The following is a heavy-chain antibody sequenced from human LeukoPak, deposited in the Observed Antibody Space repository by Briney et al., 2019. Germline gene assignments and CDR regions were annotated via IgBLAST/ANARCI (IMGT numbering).Heavy chain of an antibody. J-gene: IGHJ2*01. Sequence: GGSLRLSCAASGFTFSSYWMHWVRQAPGKGLVWVSRIKSDGSSTTYADSVKGRFTISRDNAKNTLYLQMNSLRAEDTAVYYCARWYFWSGYFLRYFDLWGRGTLVTVSS. CDR2: IKSDGSST. CDR1: GFTFSSYW. CDR3: ARWYFWSGYFLRYFDL. D-gene: IGHD3-3*01. V-gene: IGHV3-74*01.